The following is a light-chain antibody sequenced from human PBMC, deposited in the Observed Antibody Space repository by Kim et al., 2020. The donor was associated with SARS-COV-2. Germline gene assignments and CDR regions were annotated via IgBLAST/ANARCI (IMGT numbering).Light chain of an antibody. J-gene: IGLJ2*01. CDR3: LLFFGGVRV. Sequence: QAVVTQEPLLSVSPGGTVTLTCGSSTGAVTSGHFPYWFQQKPGQAPGTLIYDIDKKHSWTPARFSGSLLGGKAALTLWGAQPDDEADYYCLLFFGGVRVFGGGTQLTVL. CDR2: DID. V-gene: IGLV7-46*01. CDR1: TGAVTSGHF.